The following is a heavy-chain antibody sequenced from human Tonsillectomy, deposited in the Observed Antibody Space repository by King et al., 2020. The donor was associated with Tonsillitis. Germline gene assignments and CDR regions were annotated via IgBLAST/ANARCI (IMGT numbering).Heavy chain of an antibody. D-gene: IGHD3-3*01. CDR2: IRGKAYGGST. J-gene: IGHJ4*02. CDR3: TRGSGGFDFWSGYLDYFDY. CDR1: GFTFGDYA. Sequence: VQLVESGGGLVQPGRSLRLSCTASGFTFGDYAMTWFRQAPGKGLQWVGFIRGKAYGGSTEYAASVKCRFTISRDDSKGTAYLQMNSLKTEDTAVYYCTRGSGGFDFWSGYLDYFDYWGQGTLVTVSS. V-gene: IGHV3-49*03.